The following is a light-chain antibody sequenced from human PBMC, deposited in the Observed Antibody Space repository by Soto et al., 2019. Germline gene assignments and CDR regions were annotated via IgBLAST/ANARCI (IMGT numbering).Light chain of an antibody. CDR1: QSISSRL. V-gene: IGKV3-20*01. Sequence: EILLTQSPCTLSLSAGERATLSCRAGQSISSRLLAWYQQRPGQSPRLIIYGTSSRATGIPDRFSGSGSGTDFTLTISRLEQEDFAVHVCQRYGSSHLITCGQGTRLEIK. CDR2: GTS. CDR3: QRYGSSHLIT. J-gene: IGKJ5*01.